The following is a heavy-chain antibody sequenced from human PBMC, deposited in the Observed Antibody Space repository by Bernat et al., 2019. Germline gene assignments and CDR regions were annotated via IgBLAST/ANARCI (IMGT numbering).Heavy chain of an antibody. D-gene: IGHD3-22*01. V-gene: IGHV4-39*01. CDR1: AGSISSNNYF. Sequence: QLQLQESGPGLVKPSESLSLTCTVSAGSISSNNYFWGWIREPPGKGLEGIGSVYSSGSTYYNPSLKGRLTISVETSKNQFSLEITSGTATDTAVYYCATDRGATYYYGSSGYYGWDAFDTWGQGTMVTVSS. CDR2: VYSSGST. CDR3: ATDRGATYYYGSSGYYGWDAFDT. J-gene: IGHJ3*02.